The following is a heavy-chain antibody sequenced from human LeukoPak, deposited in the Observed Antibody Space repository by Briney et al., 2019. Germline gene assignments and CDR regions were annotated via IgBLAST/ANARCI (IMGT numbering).Heavy chain of an antibody. J-gene: IGHJ4*02. CDR1: GFTFNSYW. V-gene: IGHV3-74*01. CDR3: APPRGGVWADYFDY. D-gene: IGHD2-8*02. CDR2: IDSDGTGA. Sequence: GGSLRLSCAASGFTFNSYWMYWVRQAPGKGLVWVSRIDSDGTGASYADSVKGRFTISRDNSKNTLYLQMNSLRAEDTAVYYCAPPRGGVWADYFDYWGQGTLVTVSS.